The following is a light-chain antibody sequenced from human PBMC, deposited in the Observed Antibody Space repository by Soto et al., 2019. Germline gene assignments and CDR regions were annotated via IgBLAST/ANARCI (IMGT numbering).Light chain of an antibody. CDR3: QQSYSTHPT. V-gene: IGKV4-1*01. CDR1: QSVLYSSKNKNY. CDR2: WAS. Sequence: DIVMTQSPDSLAVSLGERATINCKSSQSVLYSSKNKNYLAWYQQKPGQPPKLLIYWASTRESGVPDRFSGSGSVTDSTLSINSVQAEDVAVYYCQQSYSTHPTFGQGTKLEIK. J-gene: IGKJ2*01.